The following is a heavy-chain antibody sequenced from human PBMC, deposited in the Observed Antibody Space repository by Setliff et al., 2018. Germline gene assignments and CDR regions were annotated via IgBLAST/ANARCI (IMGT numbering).Heavy chain of an antibody. CDR2: INPSGGST. J-gene: IGHJ4*02. CDR3: ARDLRTLSSLDY. CDR1: GYTFTSYG. D-gene: IGHD6-19*01. V-gene: IGHV1-18*01. Sequence: ASVKVSCKASGYTFTSYGISWVRQAPGQGLEWMGWINPSGGSTSYAQKFQGRVTMTTDTSTSTAYMELRSLRSDDTAVYYCARDLRTLSSLDYWGQGALVTVSS.